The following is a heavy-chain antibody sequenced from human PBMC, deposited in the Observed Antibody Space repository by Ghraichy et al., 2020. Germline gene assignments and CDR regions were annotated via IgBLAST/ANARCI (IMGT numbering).Heavy chain of an antibody. Sequence: GGSLRLSCAASGFTFSSYAMSWVRQAPGKGLEWVSSISGSGGSTYYADSVKGRFTISRDNSKNTLYLQMNSLRAEDTAVYYCAKVAVGSSTSCYVDYWGQGTLVTVSS. CDR1: GFTFSSYA. CDR3: AKVAVGSSTSCYVDY. V-gene: IGHV3-23*01. J-gene: IGHJ4*02. D-gene: IGHD2-2*01. CDR2: ISGSGGST.